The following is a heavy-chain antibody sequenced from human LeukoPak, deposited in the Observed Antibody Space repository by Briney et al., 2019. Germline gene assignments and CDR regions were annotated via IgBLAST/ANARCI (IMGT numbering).Heavy chain of an antibody. Sequence: PGGSLRLSCAASGFTFSSYEMNWVRQAPGKGLEWVSYISRSGSTIFSADSVKGRFTTSRDNAKNSLFLQMNSLRAKDTAVYYCARVSTGSEYFDYWGQGTLVTVSS. J-gene: IGHJ4*02. CDR3: ARVSTGSEYFDY. CDR2: ISRSGSTI. V-gene: IGHV3-48*03. CDR1: GFTFSSYE.